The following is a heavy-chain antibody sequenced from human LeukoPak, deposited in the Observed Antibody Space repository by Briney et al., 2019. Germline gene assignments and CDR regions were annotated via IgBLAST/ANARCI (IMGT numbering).Heavy chain of an antibody. V-gene: IGHV3-33*01. D-gene: IGHD3-22*01. CDR2: IWYDGSNK. J-gene: IGHJ6*02. CDR1: GFTFSSYG. Sequence: PGGSLRLSCAASGFTFSSYGMHWVRQAPGKGLEWVAVIWYDGSNKYYADSVKGRFTISRDNSKNTLYLQMNSLRAEDTAVYYCARDDSSGYYYGDYYYYGMDVWGQGTTVTVSS. CDR3: ARDDSSGYYYGDYYYYGMDV.